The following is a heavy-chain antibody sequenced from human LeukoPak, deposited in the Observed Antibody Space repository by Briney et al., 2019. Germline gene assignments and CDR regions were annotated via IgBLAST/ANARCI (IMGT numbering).Heavy chain of an antibody. D-gene: IGHD3-10*01. CDR3: AKAFYGSGYGAFDI. CDR2: IYSGGST. V-gene: IGHV3-53*01. J-gene: IGHJ3*02. CDR1: GFTVNSTY. Sequence: GGSLRLSCAASGFTVNSTYMSWVRQAPGKGLEWVSVIYSGGSTNYADSVKGRFTISRDTSKNTLYLQMNSLRAEDTAVYYCAKAFYGSGYGAFDIWGQGTMVTVSS.